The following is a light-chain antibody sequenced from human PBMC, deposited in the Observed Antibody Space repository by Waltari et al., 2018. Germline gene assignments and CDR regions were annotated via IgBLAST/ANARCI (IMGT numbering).Light chain of an antibody. CDR1: QSVSSY. V-gene: IGKV3-11*01. CDR3: QQRSNWPIT. J-gene: IGKJ5*01. CDR2: DAS. Sequence: EIVLTQSPTTLSLSPGERATLSCRASQSVSSYLFWYQQKPGQAPKFLIYDASNRATGVPARFSGSGSGTDFTLTINSLEPEDFAVYYCQQRSNWPITFGQGTRLEIK.